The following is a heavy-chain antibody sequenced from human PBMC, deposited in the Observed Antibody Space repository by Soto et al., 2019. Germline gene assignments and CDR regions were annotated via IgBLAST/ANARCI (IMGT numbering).Heavy chain of an antibody. CDR2: IKQDGSEK. J-gene: IGHJ5*02. Sequence: EVQLVESGGGLVQPGGSLRLSCAASGFTFSSYWMSWVRQAPGKGLEWVANIKQDGSEKDYVDSVKGRFTISRDNAKNSLYLQMNSLRAEDTAVYYCARCSGGSCYSSGWFDPWGQGTLVTVSS. V-gene: IGHV3-7*01. D-gene: IGHD2-15*01. CDR3: ARCSGGSCYSSGWFDP. CDR1: GFTFSSYW.